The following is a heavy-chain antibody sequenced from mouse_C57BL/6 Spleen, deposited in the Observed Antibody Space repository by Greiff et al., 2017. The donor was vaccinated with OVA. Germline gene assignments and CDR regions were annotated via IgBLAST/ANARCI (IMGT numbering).Heavy chain of an antibody. J-gene: IGHJ1*03. Sequence: VQLQQSGAELVRPGASVKLSCKASGYTFTDYYINWVKQRPGQGLEWIARIYPGSGNTYYNEKFKGKATLTAEKSSSTAYMQLSSLTSEDSAVYFCARNGYGSDWYFDVWGTGTTVTVSS. CDR1: GYTFTDYY. CDR3: ARNGYGSDWYFDV. CDR2: IYPGSGNT. D-gene: IGHD1-1*01. V-gene: IGHV1-76*01.